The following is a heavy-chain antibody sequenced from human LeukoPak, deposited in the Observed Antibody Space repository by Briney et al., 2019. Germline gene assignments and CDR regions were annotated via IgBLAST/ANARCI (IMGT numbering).Heavy chain of an antibody. D-gene: IGHD3-3*01. CDR3: ARRWYYDFWSGYWINAFDI. J-gene: IGHJ3*02. Sequence: SVKVSCKASGGTFSSYAISWVRRAPGQGLEWMGRIIPILGIANYAQKFQGRVTITADKSTSTAYMELSGLRSEDTAVYYCARRWYYDFWSGYWINAFDIWGQGTMVTVSS. V-gene: IGHV1-69*04. CDR1: GGTFSSYA. CDR2: IIPILGIA.